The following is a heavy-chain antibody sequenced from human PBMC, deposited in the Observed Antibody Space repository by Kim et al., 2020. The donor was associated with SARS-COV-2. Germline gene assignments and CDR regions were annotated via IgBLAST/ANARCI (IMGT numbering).Heavy chain of an antibody. D-gene: IGHD4-17*01. J-gene: IGHJ5*02. CDR3: ARDGGYGDSNWFDP. V-gene: IGHV3-66*01. Sequence: VKGRFTITRDNSKNTLYLQMNSLRVEDTAVYYCARDGGYGDSNWFDPWGQGTLVTVSS.